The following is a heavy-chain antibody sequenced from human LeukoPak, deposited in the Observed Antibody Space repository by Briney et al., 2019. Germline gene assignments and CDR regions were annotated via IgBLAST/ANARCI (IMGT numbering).Heavy chain of an antibody. D-gene: IGHD3-16*02. CDR3: AKDLAFGGVIGSDAFDI. Sequence: GGSLRLSCAASKFTFSSYWMSWVRQAPGKGLEWVANIKQDGSVQFYMDSLKGRFSVSRDNAKNSLYLQMNGLRVEDTAEYYCAKDLAFGGVIGSDAFDIWGQGTMVTVSS. CDR1: KFTFSSYW. V-gene: IGHV3-7*01. J-gene: IGHJ3*02. CDR2: IKQDGSVQ.